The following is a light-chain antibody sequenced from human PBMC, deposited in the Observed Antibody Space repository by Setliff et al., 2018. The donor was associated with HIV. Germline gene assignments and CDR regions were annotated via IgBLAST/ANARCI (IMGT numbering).Light chain of an antibody. J-gene: IGLJ3*02. Sequence: SYELTQPPSVSVAPGKTATITCAADNIGSKSVHWYQQKPGQAPLLVIHHDADRPSGISERFSGFDSGSTATLTIIRVEAGDEADYYCQVWDIGTDHVVFGGGTKGTVL. CDR2: HDA. CDR3: QVWDIGTDHVV. CDR1: NIGSKS. V-gene: IGLV3-21*04.